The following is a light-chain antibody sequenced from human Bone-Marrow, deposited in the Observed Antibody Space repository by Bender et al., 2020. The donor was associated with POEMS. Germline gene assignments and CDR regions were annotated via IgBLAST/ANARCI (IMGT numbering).Light chain of an antibody. CDR3: AAWEDSLNGWV. CDR2: YDD. J-gene: IGLJ3*02. Sequence: QSVLTQPPSASGTPGQRVTISCSGSSSNIGSNAVNWYQQVPGKAPKLLIYYDDLVPSGVPDRFSGSKSGTSASLAISGLQSEDEADYYCAAWEDSLNGWVFGGGTKLTVL. V-gene: IGLV1-36*01. CDR1: SSNIGSNA.